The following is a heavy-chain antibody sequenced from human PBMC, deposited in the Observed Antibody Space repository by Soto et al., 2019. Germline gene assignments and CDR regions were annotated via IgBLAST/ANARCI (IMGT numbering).Heavy chain of an antibody. V-gene: IGHV3-66*01. CDR1: GFTVSTYY. CDR2: IYSAGSA. J-gene: IGHJ4*02. Sequence: EVQLVESGGGLVQPGGSLRLSCAASGFTVSTYYMSWVRQAPGKGLEWVSVIYSAGSADFADSVKGRFTVSRDNSKNTLYLHMSSLRAEDTAVYYCAGVPSSSYHYSDYWGQGTLVTVSS. D-gene: IGHD6-13*01. CDR3: AGVPSSSYHYSDY.